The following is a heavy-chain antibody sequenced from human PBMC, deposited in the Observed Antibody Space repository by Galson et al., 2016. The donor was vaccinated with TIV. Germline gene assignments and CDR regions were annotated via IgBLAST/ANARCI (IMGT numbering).Heavy chain of an antibody. J-gene: IGHJ6*02. V-gene: IGHV3-21*01. Sequence: SLRLSCAGSGFTFSGHSMNWVRRAPGKGLEWVSSISSSSDYIYYSDSMDGRVTISRDNARKSLYPQMHSLRAEDTAVYYCARIIGYWEGYYAMDVWGRGTTVTVSS. CDR2: ISSSSDYI. CDR3: ARIIGYWEGYYAMDV. CDR1: GFTFSGHS. D-gene: IGHD2-15*01.